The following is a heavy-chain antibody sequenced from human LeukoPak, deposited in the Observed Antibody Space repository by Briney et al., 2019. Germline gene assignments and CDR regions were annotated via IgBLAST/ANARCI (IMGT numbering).Heavy chain of an antibody. CDR2: INPNSGGT. CDR3: ARGRSSSWTKYYFDY. D-gene: IGHD6-13*01. CDR1: GYTFTGYY. J-gene: IGHJ4*02. V-gene: IGHV1-2*02. Sequence: GASVKVSCKASGYTFTGYYMHWVRQAPGQGLEWMGWINPNSGGTNYAQKFQGRVTMTRDTSISTAYMELSRLRSDDTAVYYCARGRSSSWTKYYFDYWGQGTLVTVSS.